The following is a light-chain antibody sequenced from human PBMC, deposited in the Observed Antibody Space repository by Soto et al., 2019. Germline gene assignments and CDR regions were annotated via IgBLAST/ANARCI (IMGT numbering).Light chain of an antibody. CDR2: DVS. CDR1: SSDVGVYDL. Sequence: QSVLTQPASVSGSPGQSITISCTGTSSDVGVYDLVSWYQQHPAKAPKLLIYDVSYRPSGVSDRFSGSKSGNTASLTISGLQAEDEADYYCCSYTSSSTVLFGGGTKLTVL. CDR3: CSYTSSSTVL. V-gene: IGLV2-14*01. J-gene: IGLJ2*01.